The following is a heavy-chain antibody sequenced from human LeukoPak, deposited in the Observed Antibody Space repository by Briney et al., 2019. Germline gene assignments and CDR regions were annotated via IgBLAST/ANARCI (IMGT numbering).Heavy chain of an antibody. D-gene: IGHD6-19*01. CDR3: ARGYSSGWSPFDY. CDR2: INWDSGSI. CDR1: GFTFDDSA. V-gene: IGHV3-9*01. J-gene: IGHJ4*02. Sequence: GRSLRLSCAASGFTFDDSAMHWVRQAPGKGLEWVSGINWDSGSIVYADSVKGRFTISRDNAKNSLYVQMNSLRAEDTALYYCARGYSSGWSPFDYWGQGILVTVSS.